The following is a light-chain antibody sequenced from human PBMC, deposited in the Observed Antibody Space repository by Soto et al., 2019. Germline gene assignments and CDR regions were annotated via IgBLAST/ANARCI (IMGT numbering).Light chain of an antibody. Sequence: EIVLTQSPATLSLSPGERATLSCRASQTIDNYLHWYQQKPGQAPRLLIYGTSNRATGIPDRFSGSGSGTDFSLTISSLEPGDLAVYYCQQYGSSPRTFGQGTKVEIK. J-gene: IGKJ1*01. CDR1: QTIDNY. CDR2: GTS. CDR3: QQYGSSPRT. V-gene: IGKV3-20*01.